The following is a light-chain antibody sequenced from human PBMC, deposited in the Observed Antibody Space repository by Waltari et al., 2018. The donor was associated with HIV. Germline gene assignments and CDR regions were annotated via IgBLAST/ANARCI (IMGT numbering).Light chain of an antibody. CDR2: EAN. V-gene: IGLV2-8*01. J-gene: IGLJ1*01. CDR3: SSYGGTDTYV. CDR1: RSDVGAYDY. Sequence: SALTQPPSASGSVGQSVSISCTGTRSDVGAYDYVSWSQQHPGKAPKVIIYEANKRPSGVPHRFSGSKSGNTASLTVAGLQADDEADYFCSSYGGTDTYVFGSGTKVSVL.